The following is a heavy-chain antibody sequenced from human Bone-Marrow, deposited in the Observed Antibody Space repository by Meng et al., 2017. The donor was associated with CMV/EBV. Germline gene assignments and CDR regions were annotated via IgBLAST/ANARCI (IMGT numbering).Heavy chain of an antibody. CDR3: ARMRIVVVPAAMPGYYYYGMDV. CDR2: INWNGGST. CDR1: GFTFDDYG. V-gene: IGHV3-20*04. J-gene: IGHJ6*02. Sequence: GESLKISCAASGFTFDDYGMSWVRQAPGKGLEWVSGINWNGGSTGYADSVKGRFTISRDNAKNSLYLQMNSLRAEDTALYYCARMRIVVVPAAMPGYYYYGMDVWGQGTTVTVSS. D-gene: IGHD2-2*01.